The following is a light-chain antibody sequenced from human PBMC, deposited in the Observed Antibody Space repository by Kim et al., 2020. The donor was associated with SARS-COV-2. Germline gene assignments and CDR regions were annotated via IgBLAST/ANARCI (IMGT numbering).Light chain of an antibody. Sequence: SPGERATLSCRASQSVSSNLAWYQQRPGQAPSLLIYAASIRATGIPARFSGSGSGTEFTLTISSLQSEDFAVYYCQQYNNWPPELTFGGGTKLEIK. V-gene: IGKV3-15*01. J-gene: IGKJ4*01. CDR3: QQYNNWPPELT. CDR2: AAS. CDR1: QSVSSN.